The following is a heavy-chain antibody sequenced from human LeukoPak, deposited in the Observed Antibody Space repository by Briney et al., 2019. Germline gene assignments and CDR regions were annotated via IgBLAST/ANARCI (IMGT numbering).Heavy chain of an antibody. D-gene: IGHD5-12*01. CDR3: ARERWLRTDNWFDP. CDR1: GGTFSSYA. Sequence: ASVKVSCKASGGTFSSYAISWVRQAPGQGLEWMGRIIPILGIANYAQKFQGRITITADKSTSTAYMELSSLRSEDTAVYYCARERWLRTDNWFDPWGQGTLVTVSS. V-gene: IGHV1-69*04. CDR2: IIPILGIA. J-gene: IGHJ5*02.